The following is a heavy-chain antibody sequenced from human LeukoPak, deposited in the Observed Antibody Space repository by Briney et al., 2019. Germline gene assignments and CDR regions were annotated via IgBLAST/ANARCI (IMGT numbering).Heavy chain of an antibody. D-gene: IGHD6-13*01. CDR1: GGSISSSIYY. Sequence: SETLSLTCIVSGGSISSSIYYWAWVRQPPGKGLEWIGTVFYNGATQYSPSLRSRVTISIDTSTNQFSLKLTSVTAADTAVYYCARGRGSSWYYFDYWGQGTLVTVSS. CDR2: VFYNGAT. CDR3: ARGRGSSWYYFDY. J-gene: IGHJ4*02. V-gene: IGHV4-39*07.